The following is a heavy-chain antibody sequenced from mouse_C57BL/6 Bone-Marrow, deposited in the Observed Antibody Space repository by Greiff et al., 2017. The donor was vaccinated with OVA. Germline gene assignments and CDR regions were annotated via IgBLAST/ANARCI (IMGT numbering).Heavy chain of an antibody. Sequence: QVQLQQSGAVLVRPGTSVKMSCKASGYTFTNYWIGWAKQRPGHGLEWIGDIYPGGGYTNYNEKFKGKATLTADKSSSTAYMQFSSLTSEDSAIYYCARWRWFFYAMDYWGQGTSVTVSS. V-gene: IGHV1-63*01. CDR3: ARWRWFFYAMDY. J-gene: IGHJ4*01. CDR1: GYTFTNYW. D-gene: IGHD2-3*01. CDR2: IYPGGGYT.